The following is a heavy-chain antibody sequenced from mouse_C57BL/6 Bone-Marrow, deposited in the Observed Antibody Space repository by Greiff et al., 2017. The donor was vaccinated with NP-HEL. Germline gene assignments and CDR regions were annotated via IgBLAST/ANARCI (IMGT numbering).Heavy chain of an antibody. Sequence: FQLQQSGAELARPGASVKMSCKASGYTFTSYTMHWVKQRPGQGLEWIGYINPSSGYTKYNQKFKDKATLTADKSSSTAYMQLSSLTSEDSAVXYCARSRDSPWFAYWGQGTLVTVSA. J-gene: IGHJ3*01. CDR2: INPSSGYT. CDR1: GYTFTSYT. V-gene: IGHV1-4*01. CDR3: ARSRDSPWFAY.